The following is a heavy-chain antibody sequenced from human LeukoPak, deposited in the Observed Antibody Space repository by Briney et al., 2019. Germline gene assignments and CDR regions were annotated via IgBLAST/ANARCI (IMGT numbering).Heavy chain of an antibody. CDR1: GFTFSSYE. V-gene: IGHV3-48*03. Sequence: GGSLRLSCAASGFTFSSYEMNWVRDAPGKGLEWVSYISSSGSTIYYADSVKGRSTISRDNGKNSLYLQMHSLRAEDTAVYYCAELGITMIGGVWGKGTTVTISS. D-gene: IGHD3-10*02. CDR3: AELGITMIGGV. J-gene: IGHJ6*04. CDR2: ISSSGSTI.